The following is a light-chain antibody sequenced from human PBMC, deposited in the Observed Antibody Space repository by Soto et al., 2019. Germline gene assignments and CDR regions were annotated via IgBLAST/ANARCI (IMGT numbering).Light chain of an antibody. CDR3: QQYESTPPT. Sequence: DIVMTQSPDSLAVSPGERATINCKSSQSVLYSSNNKNYLAWYQQRPGQPPKLLIYWASTRESGVPDRFSGSGSGTDFTLTITSLQAEDGAVYYCQQYESTPPTFGQGTKLEIK. J-gene: IGKJ2*01. V-gene: IGKV4-1*01. CDR2: WAS. CDR1: QSVLYSSNNKNY.